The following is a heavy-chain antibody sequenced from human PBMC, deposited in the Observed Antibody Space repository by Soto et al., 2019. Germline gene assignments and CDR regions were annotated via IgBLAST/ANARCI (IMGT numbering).Heavy chain of an antibody. CDR3: AVAPAGGHHDYWSGYRRYNRFDP. V-gene: IGHV1-18*01. Sequence: ASVKVSCKASGYTFTSYGISWVRQAPGQGLEWMGWISAYNGNTNYAQKLQGRVTMTTDTSTSTAYMELRSLRSDDTAVYYCAVAPAGGHHDYWSGYRRYNRFDPWGQ. J-gene: IGHJ5*02. CDR2: ISAYNGNT. D-gene: IGHD3-3*01. CDR1: GYTFTSYG.